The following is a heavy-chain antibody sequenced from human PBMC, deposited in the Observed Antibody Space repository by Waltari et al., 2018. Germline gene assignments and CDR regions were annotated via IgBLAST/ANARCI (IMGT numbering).Heavy chain of an antibody. CDR3: VRDWGGDDSGSV. V-gene: IGHV4-61*02. J-gene: IGHJ4*02. Sequence: QVQLQESGPRLVKPSQTLSLTCTVSGVSISSGTYYWSWIRQSAGRGLEWIGRIYSSGTTKYNPSLKSRVSISIDRSKNQFFVRLTSATAADSAIYYCVRDWGGDDSGSVCGRGAPVTVSS. D-gene: IGHD3-10*01. CDR1: GVSISSGTYY. CDR2: IYSSGTT.